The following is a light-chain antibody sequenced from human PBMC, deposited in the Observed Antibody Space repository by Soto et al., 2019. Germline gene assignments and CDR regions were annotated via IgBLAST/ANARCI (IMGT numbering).Light chain of an antibody. CDR3: QQLSTYPST. V-gene: IGKV1-9*01. Sequence: IQLTQSPSSLSASVGDRVTITCRASQGISSYLAWYQQKPGEAPKLLIFDASTLQSGVPSRFSGSGSGTDFTLTISSLQAEDFATYYCQQLSTYPSTFGGGTKVDIK. CDR2: DAS. J-gene: IGKJ4*01. CDR1: QGISSY.